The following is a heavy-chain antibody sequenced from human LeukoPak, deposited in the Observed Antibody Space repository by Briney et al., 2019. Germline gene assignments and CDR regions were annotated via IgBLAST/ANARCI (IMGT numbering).Heavy chain of an antibody. J-gene: IGHJ5*02. V-gene: IGHV3-21*01. CDR2: ISSSSSYI. CDR3: RSGGIAVAGTLSP. CDR1: GFTFRSYS. D-gene: IGHD6-19*01. Sequence: GGSLTLSCAACGFTFRSYSMKWVRQAPGKGTEWVLSISSSSSYIYYAVSVKGRFTISRDNAKNSLYVQMNILTAEETAVYYWRSGGIAVAGTLSPWGQGTLVTVSS.